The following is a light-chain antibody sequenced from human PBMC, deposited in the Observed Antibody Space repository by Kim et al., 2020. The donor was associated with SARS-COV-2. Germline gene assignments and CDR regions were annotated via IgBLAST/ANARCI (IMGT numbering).Light chain of an antibody. J-gene: IGKJ2*03. CDR1: QSISTY. V-gene: IGKV1-39*01. Sequence: SAAVGDRIIITCRASQSISTYVNWYQQKPGTAQKLLIDAASRLQRGVPSKFSGSGSGTDFTLTISSLQPEDFAIFYCQQTHTTPESFGQGTKLEI. CDR2: AAS. CDR3: QQTHTTPES.